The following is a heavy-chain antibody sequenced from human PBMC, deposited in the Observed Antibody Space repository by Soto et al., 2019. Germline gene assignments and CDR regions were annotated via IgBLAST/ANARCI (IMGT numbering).Heavy chain of an antibody. CDR3: ARAPFLTLFSYWYFDL. J-gene: IGHJ2*01. CDR1: GGSISSDDYY. V-gene: IGHV4-30-4*01. CDR2: IYYTGST. Sequence: QVQLQESGPGLVKPSQTLSLTCTVSGGSISSDDYYWSWIRQPPGTGLERIGYIYYTGSTYYNPSLKSRVTLSIDTSKNQFSLKLNSVTAADTAVYSCARAPFLTLFSYWYFDLWGRGTLVTVSS. D-gene: IGHD2-21*01.